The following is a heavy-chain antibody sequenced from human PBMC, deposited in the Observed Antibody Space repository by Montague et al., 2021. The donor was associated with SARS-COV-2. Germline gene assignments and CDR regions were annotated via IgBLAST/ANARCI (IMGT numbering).Heavy chain of an antibody. V-gene: IGHV4-59*08. Sequence: SETLSLTCTVSGGTVRDYYWNWIRQTPGKGLGWIGYIFYNGYSKYNPSLESRVPLSVDTPGNQFFLSLRSVTASDTATYFCARHSVSEDGTFFRSYFDPWGQGPQVTVSS. D-gene: IGHD1-1*01. CDR3: ARHSVSEDGTFFRSYFDP. CDR2: IFYNGYS. J-gene: IGHJ5*02. CDR1: GGTVRDYY.